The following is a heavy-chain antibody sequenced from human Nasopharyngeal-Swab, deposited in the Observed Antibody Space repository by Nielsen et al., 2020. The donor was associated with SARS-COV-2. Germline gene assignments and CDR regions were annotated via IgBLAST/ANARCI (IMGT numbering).Heavy chain of an antibody. CDR1: GFTFDDYA. V-gene: IGHV3-9*01. J-gene: IGHJ2*01. Sequence: SLKISCAASGFTFDDYAMHWVRQAPGKGLEWVSGISWNSGSIGYADSVKGRFTISRDNAKNSLYLQMNSLRAEDTALYYCAKLGYFDLWGRGTLDTVSS. CDR3: AKLGYFDL. CDR2: ISWNSGSI.